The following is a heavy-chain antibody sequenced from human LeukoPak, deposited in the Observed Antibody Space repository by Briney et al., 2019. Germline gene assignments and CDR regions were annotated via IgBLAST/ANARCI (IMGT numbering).Heavy chain of an antibody. CDR1: GFTFSSYD. Sequence: GGSLRLSCAASGFTFSSYDMHWVRQAPGKGLEWVAVIWYDGSNKYYADSVKGRFTISRDNSKNTLYLQMNSLRAEDTAVYYCARERSFDTAMDPLDYWGQGTLVTVSS. D-gene: IGHD5-18*01. V-gene: IGHV3-33*01. CDR3: ARERSFDTAMDPLDY. CDR2: IWYDGSNK. J-gene: IGHJ4*02.